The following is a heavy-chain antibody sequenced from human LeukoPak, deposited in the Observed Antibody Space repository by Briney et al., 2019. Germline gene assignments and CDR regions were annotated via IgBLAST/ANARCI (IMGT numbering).Heavy chain of an antibody. V-gene: IGHV1-69*13. CDR3: ARTILYCSGGSCYYNWFDP. CDR2: IIPIFGTA. CDR1: GGTFISYA. Sequence: SVTVSCKASGGTFISYAISWVRQAPGQGLEWMGGIIPIFGTANYAQKFQGRVTITADESTSTAYMELSSLRSEDTAVYYCARTILYCSGGSCYYNWFDPWGQGTLVTVSS. J-gene: IGHJ5*02. D-gene: IGHD2-15*01.